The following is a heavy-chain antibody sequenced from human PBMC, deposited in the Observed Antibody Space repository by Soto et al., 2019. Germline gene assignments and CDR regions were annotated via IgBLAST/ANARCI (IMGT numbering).Heavy chain of an antibody. CDR3: ARHFVAVVIKGWGY. D-gene: IGHD3-10*01. J-gene: IGHJ4*02. CDR2: TYYNGNA. CDR1: GGSIERRNYY. Sequence: SETLSLTCNVSGGSIERRNYYWDCLRQPPGKGLEWIGTTYYNGNAYYNPSLKSRVSMSVDTSKNQFSLKLVSVTAADTAVYYCARHFVAVVIKGWGYWGQGTLVTVS. V-gene: IGHV4-39*01.